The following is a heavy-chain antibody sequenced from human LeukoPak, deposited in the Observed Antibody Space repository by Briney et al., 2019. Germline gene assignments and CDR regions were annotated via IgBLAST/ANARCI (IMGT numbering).Heavy chain of an antibody. D-gene: IGHD3-10*01. V-gene: IGHV5-10-1*01. CDR1: GYSFTTSW. J-gene: IGHJ4*02. Sequence: PGESLKISCKGSGYSFTTSWISWVRQMPGKGLEWMGRIDPGDSYTNYSPSSQGHVTISADKSIYTAYLQWSSLKASDTAMYYCARLRGSETFDYWGQGTLVTVSS. CDR3: ARLRGSETFDY. CDR2: IDPGDSYT.